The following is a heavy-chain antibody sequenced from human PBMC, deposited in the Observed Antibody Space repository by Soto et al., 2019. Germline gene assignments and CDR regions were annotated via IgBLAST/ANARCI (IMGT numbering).Heavy chain of an antibody. CDR3: ARDPSSYDSSAYYYVFDN. J-gene: IGHJ4*02. CDR1: GYTFTSYG. D-gene: IGHD3-22*01. CDR2: ISTYDGNT. Sequence: QVQLVQSGAEVKKPGASVKVSCKASGYTFTSYGISWVRQAPGQGLEWMGWISTYDGNTKNAQKFQGRVTMTTDTSTSTAYMELRSLRSDDTAVYYCARDPSSYDSSAYYYVFDNWGQGTLVTVSS. V-gene: IGHV1-18*01.